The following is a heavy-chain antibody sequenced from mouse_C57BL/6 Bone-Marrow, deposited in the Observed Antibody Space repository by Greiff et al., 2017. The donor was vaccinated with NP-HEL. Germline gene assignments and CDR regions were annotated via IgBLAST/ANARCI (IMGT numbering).Heavy chain of an antibody. D-gene: IGHD4-1*02. V-gene: IGHV1-7*01. CDR2: INPSSGYT. CDR3: ARSTGSNWYFDV. Sequence: QVQLQQSGAELAKPGDSVKLSCKASGYTFTSYWMHWVNQRPGQGLEWIGYINPSSGYTKYNQKFKDKATLTADKSSSTAYMQLNSLTSADSAVYYCARSTGSNWYFDVWGTGTTVTVSS. J-gene: IGHJ1*03. CDR1: GYTFTSYW.